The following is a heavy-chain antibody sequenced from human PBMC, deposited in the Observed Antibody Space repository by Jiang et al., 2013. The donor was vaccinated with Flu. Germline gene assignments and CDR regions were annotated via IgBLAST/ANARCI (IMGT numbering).Heavy chain of an antibody. J-gene: IGHJ6*03. V-gene: IGHV3-49*02. Sequence: IRSKAYGGTTEYAASVKGRFTISRDDSKSIAYLQMNSLKTEDTAVYYCTRAVVTSPYYYYYYYMDVWGKGTTVTVSS. D-gene: IGHD4-23*01. CDR3: TRAVVTSPYYYYYYYMDV. CDR2: IRSKAYGGTT.